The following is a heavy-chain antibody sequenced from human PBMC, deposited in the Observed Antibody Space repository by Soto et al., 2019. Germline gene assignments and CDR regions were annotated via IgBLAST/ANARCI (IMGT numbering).Heavy chain of an antibody. CDR2: INPRDGRT. J-gene: IGHJ5*02. D-gene: IGHD1-26*01. CDR3: VRDPYSDMSPYTWFNP. CDR1: GYIFTSYY. Sequence: QVQLVQSGAEVQKPGASVKVSCKSSGYIFTSYYIHWVRQAPGQGLEWMGIINPRDGRTSYAQKFQGRVNMTRATSTSTVYLELSSLRSEDTAVYFCVRDPYSDMSPYTWFNPWGQGTLVTVSS. V-gene: IGHV1-46*01.